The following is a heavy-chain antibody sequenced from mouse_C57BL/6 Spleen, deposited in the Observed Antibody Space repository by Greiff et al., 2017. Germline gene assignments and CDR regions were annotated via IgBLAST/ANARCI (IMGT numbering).Heavy chain of an antibody. Sequence: QVTLKESGPGILQSSQTLSLTCSFSGFSLSTSGMGVSWIRQPSGKGLEWLAHIYCDDDKRYNPFLKSRPTISKDTSRNQIFLNFTSVDTADTATYYCARRSRSWFAYWGQGTLVTVAA. CDR2: IYCDDDK. J-gene: IGHJ3*01. D-gene: IGHD1-1*01. V-gene: IGHV8-12*01. CDR3: ARRSRSWFAY. CDR1: GFSLSTSGMG.